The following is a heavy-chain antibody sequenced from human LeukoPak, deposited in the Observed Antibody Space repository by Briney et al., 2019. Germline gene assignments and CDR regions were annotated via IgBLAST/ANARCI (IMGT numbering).Heavy chain of an antibody. V-gene: IGHV4-39*01. CDR1: GGSISSSSYY. D-gene: IGHD3-10*01. CDR2: IYYSGST. CDR3: ASYYGSGSPIDY. Sequence: PSETLSLTCTVSGGSISSSSYYWGWIRQPPGKGLEWIGSIYYSGSTYYNPSLKSRVTISVDTSKNQFSLKLSSVTAADTAVYYCASYYGSGSPIDYWGQGTLVTVSS. J-gene: IGHJ4*02.